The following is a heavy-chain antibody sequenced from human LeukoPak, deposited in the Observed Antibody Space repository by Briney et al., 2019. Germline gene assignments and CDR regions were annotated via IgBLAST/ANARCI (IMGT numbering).Heavy chain of an antibody. CDR3: VRHYVLHIVGPSY. CDR2: IYYGETT. Sequence: SETLSLTCTVSSASISSSNFYWDWIRQSPGKGLEWIGNIYYGETTSYNPSFKSRVTISVDTSKNQFSLKVNSVTAADTAMYFCVRHYVLHIVGPSYWGQGILVTVSS. J-gene: IGHJ4*02. D-gene: IGHD1-26*01. CDR1: SASISSSNFY. V-gene: IGHV4-39*01.